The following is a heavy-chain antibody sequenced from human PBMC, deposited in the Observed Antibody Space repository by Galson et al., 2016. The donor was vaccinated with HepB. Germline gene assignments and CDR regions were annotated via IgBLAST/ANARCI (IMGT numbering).Heavy chain of an antibody. Sequence: SLRLSCAASGFTLSSNWMSWVRQVPEKGLEWLANIKQDGSDKNYVDSVKGRFTISRDNPKNSLYLQMNSLRVEDTAVYYCVRGGGSIDYWGQGTLVTVSS. J-gene: IGHJ4*02. D-gene: IGHD2/OR15-2a*01. CDR2: IKQDGSDK. V-gene: IGHV3-7*03. CDR3: VRGGGSIDY. CDR1: GFTLSSNW.